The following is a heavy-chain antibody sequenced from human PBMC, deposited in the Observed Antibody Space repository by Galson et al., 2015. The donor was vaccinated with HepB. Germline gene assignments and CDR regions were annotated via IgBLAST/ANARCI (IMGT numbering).Heavy chain of an antibody. CDR3: ARGEKFKMADFAGFDY. CDR2: ISSSSSYI. CDR1: GFTFSSYS. D-gene: IGHD5-24*01. V-gene: IGHV3-21*01. J-gene: IGHJ4*02. Sequence: SLRLSCAASGFTFSSYSMNWVRQAPGKGLEWVSSISSSSSYIYYADSVKGRFTISRDNAKNSLYLQMNSLRVEDTAVYYCARGEKFKMADFAGFDYWGQGTLVTVSS.